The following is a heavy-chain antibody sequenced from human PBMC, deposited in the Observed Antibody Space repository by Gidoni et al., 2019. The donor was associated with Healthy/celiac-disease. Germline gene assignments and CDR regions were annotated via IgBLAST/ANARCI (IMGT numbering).Heavy chain of an antibody. D-gene: IGHD2-2*01. CDR3: ARGSGIVVVPAALAWFDP. J-gene: IGHJ5*02. CDR2: ISAYNGNT. V-gene: IGHV1-18*04. CDR1: GYTFPSYG. Sequence: QVQLVQSGAEVKKPGASVKVSCKASGYTFPSYGISWVRQAPGQGLEWMGWISAYNGNTNYAQKPQGRVTMTTDTSTSTAYMELRSLRSDDTAVYYCARGSGIVVVPAALAWFDPWGQGTLVTVSS.